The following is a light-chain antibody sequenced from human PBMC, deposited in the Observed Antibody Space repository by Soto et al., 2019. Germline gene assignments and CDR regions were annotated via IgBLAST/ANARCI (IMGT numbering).Light chain of an antibody. CDR1: SSNIGAGYD. V-gene: IGLV1-40*01. J-gene: IGLJ2*01. Sequence: QSVLTQPPSVSGAPGQRVTISCTGSSSNIGAGYDVHWYQQLPGTAPRLLIYGNSNRPSGVPDRFSGSKSGTSASLAITGRQPEDEADYYCQSYDSSRSGVVFGGGTKLTVL. CDR2: GNS. CDR3: QSYDSSRSGVV.